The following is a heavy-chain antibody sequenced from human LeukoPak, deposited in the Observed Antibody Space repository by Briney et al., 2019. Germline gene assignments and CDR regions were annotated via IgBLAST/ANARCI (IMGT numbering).Heavy chain of an antibody. CDR2: VYSSGST. CDR1: GGSISSYY. J-gene: IGHJ2*01. Sequence: SETLSLTCTVSGGSISSYYWSWIRQPPGKGLEWIGYVYSSGSTNYNPSVKSRVTISVDTSKNQFSLKLSSVTAADTAVYYCARDGHFDLWGRGTLVTVS. V-gene: IGHV4-4*08. CDR3: ARDGHFDL.